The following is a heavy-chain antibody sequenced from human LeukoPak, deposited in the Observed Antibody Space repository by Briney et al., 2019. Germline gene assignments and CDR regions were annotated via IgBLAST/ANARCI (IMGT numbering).Heavy chain of an antibody. CDR3: AMGIAAAGTFDY. CDR1: GYTFSDYY. CDR2: MNPNSGNT. D-gene: IGHD6-13*01. V-gene: IGHV1-8*02. Sequence: ASVKVSCKASGYTFSDYYMHWVRQAPGQGLEWMGWMNPNSGNTGYAQKFQGRVTMTRNTSISTAYMELSSLRSEDTAVYYCAMGIAAAGTFDYWGQGPLVTVSS. J-gene: IGHJ4*02.